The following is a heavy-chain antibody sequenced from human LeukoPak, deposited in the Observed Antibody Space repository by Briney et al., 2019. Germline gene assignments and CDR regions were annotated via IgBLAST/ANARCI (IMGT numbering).Heavy chain of an antibody. CDR2: ISSIGSTI. V-gene: IGHV3-48*03. CDR1: GVAFRNYE. D-gene: IGHD3-10*01. J-gene: IGHJ3*02. Sequence: LGWTLRVSCAASGVAFRNYEMKWVRTPGGEGLGGASFISSIGSTIYYADSVKGRFTISRDKAKNSLYLQMNRLRAEDTAVYYCARGDRGSESYSGAFDIWGQGTMVAIS. CDR3: ARGDRGSESYSGAFDI.